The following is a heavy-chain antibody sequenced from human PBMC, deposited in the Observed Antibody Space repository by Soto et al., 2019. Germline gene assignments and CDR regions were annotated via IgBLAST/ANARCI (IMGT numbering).Heavy chain of an antibody. CDR3: ARVSNRDSAFYI. CDR2: INPNSGGT. D-gene: IGHD2-15*01. CDR1: WYTFTGDY. J-gene: IGHJ3*02. V-gene: IGHV1-2*02. Sequence: ASVKVSFKASWYTFTGDYMHWVRQAPGQGPEWMGWINPNSGGTNYAQKFQGRVTMTRDTSISTAYMELSRPRSDDTAVYYCARVSNRDSAFYIWGKGTMVTVSS.